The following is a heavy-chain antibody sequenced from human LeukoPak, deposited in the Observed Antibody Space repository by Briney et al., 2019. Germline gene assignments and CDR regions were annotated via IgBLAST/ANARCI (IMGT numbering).Heavy chain of an antibody. CDR3: ARERYGNYN. V-gene: IGHV3-21*04. CDR2: ISTSSSHM. CDR1: GFTFSSYS. Sequence: GGSLRLSCAASGFTFSSYSMNWVRQAPGKGLELVSSISTSSSHMYYADSVKGRFTISRDNAKNSLFLQMNSLRAEDTAVYYCARERYGNYNWGQGTLVTVSS. D-gene: IGHD4-11*01. J-gene: IGHJ4*02.